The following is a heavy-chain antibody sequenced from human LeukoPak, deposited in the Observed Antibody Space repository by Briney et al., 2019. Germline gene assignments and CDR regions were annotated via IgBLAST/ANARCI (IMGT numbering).Heavy chain of an antibody. CDR2: INPKSGGT. CDR3: ARWDGYSSSPDY. V-gene: IGHV1-2*02. D-gene: IGHD6-13*01. Sequence: ASVKVSCKASGYTFTGYYMHWVRQAPGQGLEWMGWINPKSGGTNYAQKFQGRVTMTRDTSITTTYMELTRLRSDDTAFYYCARWDGYSSSPDYWGQGSLVTVSS. J-gene: IGHJ4*02. CDR1: GYTFTGYY.